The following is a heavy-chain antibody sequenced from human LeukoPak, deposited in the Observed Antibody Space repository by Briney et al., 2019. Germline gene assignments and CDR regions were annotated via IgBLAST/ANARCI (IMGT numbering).Heavy chain of an antibody. CDR1: GYTFDDEY. D-gene: IGHD6-13*01. CDR2: ISAYNGNT. J-gene: IGHJ3*02. Sequence: ASVKVSCKASGYTFDDEYIHWVRQAPGQGLEWMGWISAYNGNTNYAQKLQGRVTMTTDTSTSTAYMELRSLRSDDTAVYYCASGIAAAGRDAFDIWGQGTMVTVSS. CDR3: ASGIAAAGRDAFDI. V-gene: IGHV1-18*01.